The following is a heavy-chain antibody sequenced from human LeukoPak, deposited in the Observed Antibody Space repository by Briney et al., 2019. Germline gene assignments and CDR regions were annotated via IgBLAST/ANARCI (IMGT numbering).Heavy chain of an antibody. V-gene: IGHV4-31*03. CDR1: GDSISSGGYY. CDR3: ASGRFGVLWGY. CDR2: IHYSGST. D-gene: IGHD3-10*01. Sequence: SETLALTCTVAGDSISSGGYYWSWIRQHLGKGLEWIGYIHYSGSTYHNPSLKSRVSMSVDTSKNQISLKLNSVTAADTAVYYCASGRFGVLWGYWGQGTLVTVSS. J-gene: IGHJ4*02.